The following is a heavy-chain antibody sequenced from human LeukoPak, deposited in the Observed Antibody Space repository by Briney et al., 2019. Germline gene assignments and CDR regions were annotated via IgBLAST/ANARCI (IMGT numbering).Heavy chain of an antibody. J-gene: IGHJ6*03. CDR3: ARVEGSPYGSSTSLTYYYYYMDV. Sequence: GGSLRLSCAASGLTFSYYSMNWVRQAPGKGLEWISYININSKTIYYADSVKGRFTISRDNAKNSLYLQMNSLRADDTAVYYCARVEGSPYGSSTSLTYYYYYMDVWGKGTTVTVSS. CDR2: ININSKTI. D-gene: IGHD2-2*01. V-gene: IGHV3-48*01. CDR1: GLTFSYYS.